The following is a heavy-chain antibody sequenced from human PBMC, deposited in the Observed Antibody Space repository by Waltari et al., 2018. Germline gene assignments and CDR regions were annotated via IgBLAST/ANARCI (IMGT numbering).Heavy chain of an antibody. D-gene: IGHD6-19*01. CDR3: ARGVVAGIAVAGTGWFDP. CDR1: GGSISSSSYY. J-gene: IGHJ5*02. CDR2: IYYSGST. V-gene: IGHV4-39*07. Sequence: QLQLQESGPGLVKPSETLSLTCTVSGGSISSSSYYWGWIRQPPGKGLEWIGSIYYSGSTSYNPSLKRRVTISVDTSKDQFSLKLSSVTAADTAVYYCARGVVAGIAVAGTGWFDPWGQGTLVTVSS.